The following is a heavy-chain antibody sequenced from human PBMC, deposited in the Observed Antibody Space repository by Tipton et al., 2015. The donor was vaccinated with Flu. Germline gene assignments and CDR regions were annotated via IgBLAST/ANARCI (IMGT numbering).Heavy chain of an antibody. CDR1: GDSISNYY. CDR3: ARYPESNYHWFGP. CDR2: IYHSGTA. J-gene: IGHJ5*02. Sequence: TLSLTCTVSGDSISNYYWGWIRQPPGKGLEWIGSIYHSGTAYYNPSLKSRVTISVDTSKNQISLKLSSVTAADTAVYYCARYPESNYHWFGPWGQGALVTVSS. D-gene: IGHD4-11*01. V-gene: IGHV4-39*07.